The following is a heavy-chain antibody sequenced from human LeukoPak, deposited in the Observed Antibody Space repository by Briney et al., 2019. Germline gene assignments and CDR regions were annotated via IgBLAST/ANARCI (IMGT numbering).Heavy chain of an antibody. D-gene: IGHD2-2*01. V-gene: IGHV4-61*02. CDR2: INTAGTT. Sequence: SQTLSLTCTVSGAAISSGNYFWSWTRQPAGQTLEWIGRINTAGTTLYNPSLLSRVTISVDKSKNQFSLQLSSVTAADTAVYSCARTVVPAAPGAFDIWGQGTMVTVSS. J-gene: IGHJ3*02. CDR3: ARTVVPAAPGAFDI. CDR1: GAAISSGNYF.